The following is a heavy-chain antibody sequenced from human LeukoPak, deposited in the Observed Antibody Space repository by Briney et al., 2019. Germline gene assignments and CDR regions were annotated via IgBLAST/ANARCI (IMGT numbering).Heavy chain of an antibody. D-gene: IGHD3-22*01. CDR1: GGTFSDYA. J-gene: IGHJ1*01. CDR3: ARGGYYYDSSGYSRNNEYFQH. CDR2: IIPIFGTA. V-gene: IGHV1-69*05. Sequence: SVKVSCKASGGTFSDYAISWVRQAPGQGLEWMGRIIPIFGTANYAQKFQGRVTITTDESTSTAYMEPSSLRSEDTAVYYCARGGYYYDSSGYSRNNEYFQHWGQGTLVTVSS.